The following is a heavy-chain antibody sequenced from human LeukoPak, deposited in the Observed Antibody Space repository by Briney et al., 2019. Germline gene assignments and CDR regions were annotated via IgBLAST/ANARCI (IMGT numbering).Heavy chain of an antibody. Sequence: GGSLRLSCAASGFIVSGKYMSWVRQAPGKGLEWVSVIRSDGSTSYADSVKGRFTISRDNAENSLFLQMNSLRAEDTAVYYCTRDQEGSDYWGQGTLVTVSS. CDR3: TRDQEGSDY. CDR2: IRSDGST. V-gene: IGHV3-53*01. J-gene: IGHJ4*02. CDR1: GFIVSGKY.